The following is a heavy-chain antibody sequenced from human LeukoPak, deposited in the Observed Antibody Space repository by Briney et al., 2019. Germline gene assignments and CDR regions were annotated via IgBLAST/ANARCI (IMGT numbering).Heavy chain of an antibody. D-gene: IGHD3-10*01. CDR3: ARGGRTDSGSYPYGMDV. J-gene: IGHJ6*02. V-gene: IGHV3-66*01. CDR2: IYGGATT. Sequence: GGSLRLSCAASGFSVSCNYLSWVRQAPGKGLEWVSVIYGGATTDYADSVKGRFTISTDSSKNTLYLQMNSLRDEDTSVYYCARGGRTDSGSYPYGMDVWGQGATVTVSS. CDR1: GFSVSCNY.